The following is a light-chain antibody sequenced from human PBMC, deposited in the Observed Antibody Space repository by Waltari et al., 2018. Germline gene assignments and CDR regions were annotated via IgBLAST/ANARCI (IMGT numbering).Light chain of an antibody. J-gene: IGKJ2*01. Sequence: EIVSTQSPGTLSLSPGERATLSCRASQSVSGSYLAWYQQKPGQAPRLLIFHASSRATGIPDRFSGSGSGTDFTLTISRLEPEDFAVYYCQQYGTSQGDTFGQGTKLEIK. CDR3: QQYGTSQGDT. V-gene: IGKV3-20*01. CDR2: HAS. CDR1: QSVSGSY.